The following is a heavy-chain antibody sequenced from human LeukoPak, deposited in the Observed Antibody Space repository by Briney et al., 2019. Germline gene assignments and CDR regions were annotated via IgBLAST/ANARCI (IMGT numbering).Heavy chain of an antibody. CDR2: IYYSGST. V-gene: IGHV4-34*01. J-gene: IGHJ4*02. Sequence: SETLSLTCAVYGGSFSGYYWSWIRQPPGKGLEWIGSIYYSGSTYYNPSLKSRVTISVDTSKNQFSLKLSSVTAADTAVYYCARYVPTHSGSYSGGFDYWGQGTLVTVSS. CDR1: GGSFSGYY. D-gene: IGHD1-26*01. CDR3: ARYVPTHSGSYSGGFDY.